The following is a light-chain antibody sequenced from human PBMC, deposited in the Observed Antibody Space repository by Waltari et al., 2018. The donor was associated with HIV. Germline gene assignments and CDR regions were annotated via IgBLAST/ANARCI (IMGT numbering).Light chain of an antibody. CDR1: QSVSNN. CDR3: QQYNNWPQT. Sequence: ETMMTQSPATLSVSPGERATLSCRASQSVSNNLAWYQQKPGQAPRLLIYGASTRATAIPARVSGSGSGTDFTLTISSLQSEDIAIYYCQQYNNWPQTFGQGTKVEIK. J-gene: IGKJ1*01. V-gene: IGKV3-15*01. CDR2: GAS.